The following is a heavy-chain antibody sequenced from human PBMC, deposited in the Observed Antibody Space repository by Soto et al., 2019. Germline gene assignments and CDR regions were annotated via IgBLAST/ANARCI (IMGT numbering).Heavy chain of an antibody. J-gene: IGHJ6*02. V-gene: IGHV4-4*07. CDR3: ARVAPMARYGGSHYYGMDV. Sequence: KPSETLSLTCTVSGGSISSYYWSWIRQPAGKGLEWIGRIYTSGSTNYNPSLKSRVTMSVDTPKNQFSLKLSSVTAADTAVYYCARVAPMARYGGSHYYGMDVWGQGTTVTVSS. D-gene: IGHD2-15*01. CDR1: GGSISSYY. CDR2: IYTSGST.